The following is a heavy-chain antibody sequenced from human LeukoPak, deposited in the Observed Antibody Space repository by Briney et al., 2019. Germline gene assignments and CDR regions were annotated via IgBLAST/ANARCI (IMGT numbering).Heavy chain of an antibody. Sequence: ASVKVSCQASGYTFTGYYMHWVRQAPGQGLEWMGWINPNSGGTNYAQKFQGRVTMTRDTSISTAYMELSRLRSDDTAVYYCARDGSGSYYHAYWGQGTLVTVSS. CDR3: ARDGSGSYYHAY. J-gene: IGHJ4*02. CDR1: GYTFTGYY. CDR2: INPNSGGT. D-gene: IGHD3-10*01. V-gene: IGHV1-2*02.